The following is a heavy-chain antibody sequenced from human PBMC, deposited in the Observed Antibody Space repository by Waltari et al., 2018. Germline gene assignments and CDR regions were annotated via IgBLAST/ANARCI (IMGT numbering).Heavy chain of an antibody. CDR1: GGSISSYY. Sequence: QVQLQESGPGLVKPSETLSLTCTVSGGSISSYYWSWIRQPPGKGLEWIGEIYYSGSTNYNPSLKSRVTISVDTSKNQFSLKLSSVTAADTAVYYCARHGRTNYYYYMDVWGKGTTVTISS. V-gene: IGHV4-59*08. CDR3: ARHGRTNYYYYMDV. CDR2: IYYSGST. J-gene: IGHJ6*03.